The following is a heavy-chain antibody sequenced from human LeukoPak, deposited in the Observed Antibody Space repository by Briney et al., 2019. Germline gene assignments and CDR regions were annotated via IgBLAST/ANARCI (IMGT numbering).Heavy chain of an antibody. V-gene: IGHV3-23*01. Sequence: PGGSLRLSCAASGFTFSSYAMSWVRQAPGKGLEWVSAISGSGGSTYYADSVKGRFTISRDNSKNTLYLQMNSLRAEDTAVYYCAIPSDSSSWYLDGFDYWGQGTLVTVSS. CDR1: GFTFSSYA. CDR3: AIPSDSSSWYLDGFDY. CDR2: ISGSGGST. J-gene: IGHJ4*02. D-gene: IGHD6-13*01.